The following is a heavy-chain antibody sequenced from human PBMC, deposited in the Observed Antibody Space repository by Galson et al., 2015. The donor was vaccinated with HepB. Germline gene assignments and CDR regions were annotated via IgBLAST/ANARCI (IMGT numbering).Heavy chain of an antibody. Sequence: SLRLSCAASGFTFSDYAIHWVRQAPGKGLEWVAVISYDGTNKYYADSMKGRFTISRDNSENTVYLQMNSLRREDTAVYYCARVRSPLFTRFYFGMDVWGQGTTVTVSS. D-gene: IGHD3-16*01. J-gene: IGHJ6*02. CDR3: ARVRSPLFTRFYFGMDV. V-gene: IGHV3-30-3*01. CDR1: GFTFSDYA. CDR2: ISYDGTNK.